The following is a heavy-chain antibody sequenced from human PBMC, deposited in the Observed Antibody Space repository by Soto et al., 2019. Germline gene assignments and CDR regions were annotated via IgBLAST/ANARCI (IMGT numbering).Heavy chain of an antibody. D-gene: IGHD3-16*02. CDR1: GFSLSNARMG. J-gene: IGHJ4*02. V-gene: IGHV2-26*01. Sequence: QVTLKESGPVLVKPTETLTLTCTVSGFSLSNARMGVSWIRQPPGKALEWLAHIFSNDEKSYITALKSRLTTSKGTSKSQVVLTMTNMDPVDTATYYCARISRDYYDYVWGSYRYDYWGQGTLVTVSS. CDR3: ARISRDYYDYVWGSYRYDY. CDR2: IFSNDEK.